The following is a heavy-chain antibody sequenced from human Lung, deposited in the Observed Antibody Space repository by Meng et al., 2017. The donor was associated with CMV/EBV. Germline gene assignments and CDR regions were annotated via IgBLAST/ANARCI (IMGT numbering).Heavy chain of an antibody. V-gene: IGHV1-69*05. CDR2: IIPIFGTA. Sequence: XVXVSXXASGGTFRSYAISWVRQAPGQGLEWMGGIIPIFGTANYAQKFQGRVTITTDESTSTAYMELSSLRSEDTAVYYCARGNYGDYHYYGMDVWGQGTXVTVSS. J-gene: IGHJ6*02. CDR1: GGTFRSYA. D-gene: IGHD4-17*01. CDR3: ARGNYGDYHYYGMDV.